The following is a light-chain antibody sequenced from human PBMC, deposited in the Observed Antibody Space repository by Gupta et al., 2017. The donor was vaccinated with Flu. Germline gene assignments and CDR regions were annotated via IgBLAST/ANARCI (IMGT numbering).Light chain of an antibody. CDR1: QSISNR. V-gene: IGKV1-5*03. CDR3: QQYDYYWT. Sequence: TCRASQSISNRLAWYQQKAGKPPKILIYKASTLEGGVPSRFSGSGSGTQFTLTISSLQPDDFATYYCQQYDYYWTFGQGTKVEI. J-gene: IGKJ1*01. CDR2: KAS.